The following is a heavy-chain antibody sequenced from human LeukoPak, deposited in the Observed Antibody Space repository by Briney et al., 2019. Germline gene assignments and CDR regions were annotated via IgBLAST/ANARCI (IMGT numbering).Heavy chain of an antibody. D-gene: IGHD4-17*01. CDR2: ISSSSSYI. CDR1: GFTFSSYS. V-gene: IGHV3-21*01. Sequence: GGSLRLSCAASGFTFSSYSMSWVRQAPGKGLEWVSSISSSSSYIYYADSVKGRFTISRDNAKNSLYLQMNSLRAEDTAVYYCARDLKNDYGDYGVKYWGQGTLVTVSS. CDR3: ARDLKNDYGDYGVKY. J-gene: IGHJ4*02.